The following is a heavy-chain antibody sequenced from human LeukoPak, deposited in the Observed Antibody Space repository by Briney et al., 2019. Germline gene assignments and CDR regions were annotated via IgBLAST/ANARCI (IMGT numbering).Heavy chain of an antibody. CDR3: TTGITMVRGVIRDY. CDR1: GFTFSNAW. Sequence: GGSLRLSCAASGFTFSNAWMNWVRQAPGKGLEWVGRIKSKTDGGTTDYAAPVKGRFTISRDDSKNTLYLQMNSLETEDTAVYYCTTGITMVRGVIRDYWGQGTLVTVSS. D-gene: IGHD3-10*01. CDR2: IKSKTDGGTT. J-gene: IGHJ4*02. V-gene: IGHV3-15*07.